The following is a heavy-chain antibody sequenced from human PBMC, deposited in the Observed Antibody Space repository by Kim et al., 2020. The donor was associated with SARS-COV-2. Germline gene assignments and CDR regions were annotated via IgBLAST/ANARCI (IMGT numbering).Heavy chain of an antibody. J-gene: IGHJ6*02. V-gene: IGHV3-9*01. D-gene: IGHD6-19*01. CDR3: AKDTSAVSYYGMDV. Sequence: DSIAGRVTISRDNDKNSLYLQMNSLRAEDTALYYCAKDTSAVSYYGMDVWGQGSAVTVSS.